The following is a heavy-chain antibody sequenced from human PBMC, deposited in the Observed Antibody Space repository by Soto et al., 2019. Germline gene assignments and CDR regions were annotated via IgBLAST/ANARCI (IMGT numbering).Heavy chain of an antibody. Sequence: GGSLRLSCAASGLSFSTYTMTWVRQAPGKGLEWVSSINGGGDSTYYADSVKGRFTISRDNSKNTLYVQMNGLRAEDTAIYYCATSSRFLDWSYADWGQGTLVTVSS. CDR3: ATSSRFLDWSYAD. D-gene: IGHD3-3*01. CDR2: INGGGDST. CDR1: GLSFSTYT. J-gene: IGHJ4*02. V-gene: IGHV3-23*01.